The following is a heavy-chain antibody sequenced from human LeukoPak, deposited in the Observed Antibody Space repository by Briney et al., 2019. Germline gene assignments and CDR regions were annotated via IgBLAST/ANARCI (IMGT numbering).Heavy chain of an antibody. CDR3: ARLAFPHRRPTDY. J-gene: IGHJ4*02. CDR2: ISSSSSYI. Sequence: GGSLRLSCAASGFTFSSYRMNWVRQAPGKGLEWVSSISSSSSYIYYADSVKGRFTISRDNAKNSLYLQMNSLRAEDTAVYYCARLAFPHRRPTDYWGQGTLVTVSS. V-gene: IGHV3-21*01. CDR1: GFTFSSYR.